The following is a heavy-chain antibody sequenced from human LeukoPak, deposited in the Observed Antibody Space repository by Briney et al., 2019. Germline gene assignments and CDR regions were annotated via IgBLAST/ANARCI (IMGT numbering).Heavy chain of an antibody. Sequence: GGSLRLSCAASGFTFSSYAMHWVRQAPGKGLEWVAVISYDGSNKYYADSVKGRFTISRDNSKNTLYLQMNSLRAEDTAVYYCAREPPTMVRTKGPFDYWGQGTLVTVSS. V-gene: IGHV3-30-3*01. CDR3: AREPPTMVRTKGPFDY. CDR2: ISYDGSNK. CDR1: GFTFSSYA. D-gene: IGHD3-10*01. J-gene: IGHJ4*02.